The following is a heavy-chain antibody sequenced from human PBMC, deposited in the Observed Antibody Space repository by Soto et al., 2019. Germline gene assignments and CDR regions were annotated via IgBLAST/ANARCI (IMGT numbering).Heavy chain of an antibody. CDR1: GGSISSSSYY. CDR3: ARPFLGPDFLADSFVDYYYYMDV. V-gene: IGHV4-61*05. Sequence: SETLSLTCTVSGGSISSSSYYWGWIRQPPGKGLEWIGYVYYTGSTSYNPSLKRRVTFSADSSRGQFSLRLNSVTAADTAVYYCARPFLGPDFLADSFVDYYYYMDVWGQGTRVTVSS. J-gene: IGHJ6*03. CDR2: VYYTGST. D-gene: IGHD3-9*01.